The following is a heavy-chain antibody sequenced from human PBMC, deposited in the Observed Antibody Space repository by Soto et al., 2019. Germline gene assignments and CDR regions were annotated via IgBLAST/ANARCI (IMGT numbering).Heavy chain of an antibody. J-gene: IGHJ6*02. CDR1: GGSISSYY. V-gene: IGHV4-59*01. CDR2: IYYSGST. Sequence: SEILSLTCTVSGGSISSYYWSWIRQPPGKGLEWIGYIYYSGSTNYNPSLKSRVTISVDTSKNQFSLKLSSVTAADTAVYYCARDGYSSSSETYYYYYGMDVWGQGTTITVSS. D-gene: IGHD6-6*01. CDR3: ARDGYSSSSETYYYYYGMDV.